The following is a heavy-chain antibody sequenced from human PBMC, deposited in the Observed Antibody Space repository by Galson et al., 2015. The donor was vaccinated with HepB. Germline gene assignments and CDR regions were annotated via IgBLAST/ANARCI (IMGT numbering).Heavy chain of an antibody. CDR3: ARQVAVAGTFKFDY. CDR1: GGSTSSSSYY. CDR2: VFYLGST. D-gene: IGHD6-19*01. Sequence: SETLSLTCTVSGGSTSSSSYYWSWIRQPPGKGLEWIGYVFYLGSTSYNPSLKSRVTISLDTSKKQFSLKLRSVTAADTAVYYCARQVAVAGTFKFDYWGQGTLVTVSS. V-gene: IGHV4-61*05. J-gene: IGHJ4*02.